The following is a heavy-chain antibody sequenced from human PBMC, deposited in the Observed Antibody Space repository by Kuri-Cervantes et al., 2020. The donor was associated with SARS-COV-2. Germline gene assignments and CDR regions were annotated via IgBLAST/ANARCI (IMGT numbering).Heavy chain of an antibody. CDR1: GFTFSSYW. CDR2: INSDGSST. CDR3: ARDPDSSGWYAGDAFDI. Sequence: GSLKISCAASGFTFSSYWMHWVRQAPGKGLVWVSRINSDGSSTSYADSVKGRFTISRDNAKNTLYLQMNSLRAEDTAVYYCARDPDSSGWYAGDAFDIWGQGTMVTVSS. J-gene: IGHJ3*02. D-gene: IGHD6-19*01. V-gene: IGHV3-74*01.